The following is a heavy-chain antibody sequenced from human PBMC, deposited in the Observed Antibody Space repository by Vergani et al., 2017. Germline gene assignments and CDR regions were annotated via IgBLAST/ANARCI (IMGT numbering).Heavy chain of an antibody. J-gene: IGHJ6*02. CDR1: GFTFSGYG. CDR2: ISYDGSNK. CDR3: ARPIGARRRYYGMDV. Sequence: QVQLVESGGGVVQPGRSLRLSCAASGFTFSGYGMHWVRQAPGKGLEWVAVISYDGSNKYYADSVKGRFTISRDNSKNTLYLQMNSLRAEDTAVYYCARPIGARRRYYGMDVCSQASTVTVSS. V-gene: IGHV3-30*03.